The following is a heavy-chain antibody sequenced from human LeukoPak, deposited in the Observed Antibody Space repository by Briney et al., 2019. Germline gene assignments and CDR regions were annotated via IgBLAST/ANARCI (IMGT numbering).Heavy chain of an antibody. D-gene: IGHD3-10*01. CDR1: GFTFSSYA. Sequence: GGSLRLSCAASGFTFSSYAMSWVRQAPGKGLEWVSGISGTGGSTYYADSVKGRFTISRDNSKNTVSLQMNSLRAEDTAMYYCGRVGGRSVSAKGDAFDIWGQGTMVTVSS. J-gene: IGHJ3*02. CDR2: ISGTGGST. CDR3: GRVGGRSVSAKGDAFDI. V-gene: IGHV3-23*01.